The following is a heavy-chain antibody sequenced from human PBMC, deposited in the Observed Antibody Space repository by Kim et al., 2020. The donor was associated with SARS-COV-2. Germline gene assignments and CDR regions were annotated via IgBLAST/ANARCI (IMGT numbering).Heavy chain of an antibody. D-gene: IGHD6-13*01. Sequence: GGSLRLSCAASGFTFSDYYMTWIRQAPGKGLEWVSYMSSGSSYTNYADSVKGRFTISRDNAKNSLYLQMNSLRAEDTAVYYCARGQLYYFDYWGQGTLVTVAS. CDR1: GFTFSDYY. J-gene: IGHJ4*02. CDR2: MSSGSSYT. V-gene: IGHV3-11*05. CDR3: ARGQLYYFDY.